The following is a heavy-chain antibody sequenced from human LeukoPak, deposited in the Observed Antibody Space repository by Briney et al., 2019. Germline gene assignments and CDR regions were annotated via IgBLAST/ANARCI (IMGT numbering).Heavy chain of an antibody. D-gene: IGHD5-24*01. CDR1: GYTFTGYY. CDR3: ARVGDGLNDAFDI. CDR2: INPNSGGT. V-gene: IGHV1-2*06. J-gene: IGHJ3*02. Sequence: ASVKVSCKASGYTFTGYYMNWVRQAPGQGLEWMGRINPNSGGTNYAHKFQGRVTMTRDTSISTAYMELSRLRSDDTAVYYCARVGDGLNDAFDIWGRGTMVTVSS.